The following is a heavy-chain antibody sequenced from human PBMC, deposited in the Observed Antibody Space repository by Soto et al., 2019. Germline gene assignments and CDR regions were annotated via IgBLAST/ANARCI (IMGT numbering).Heavy chain of an antibody. V-gene: IGHV1-69*01. Sequence: QVQLVQSGAEVRKPGSSVRVSCKASGGSFNRHTISWVRQAPGQGLEWMGGIIPIFGTANYAQKFQGRVTITADESTSTAYMELSSLRSEDTAVYYCAREEGIAEKNCWFDPWGQGTLVTVSS. CDR3: AREEGIAEKNCWFDP. CDR2: IIPIFGTA. D-gene: IGHD6-13*01. CDR1: GGSFNRHT. J-gene: IGHJ5*02.